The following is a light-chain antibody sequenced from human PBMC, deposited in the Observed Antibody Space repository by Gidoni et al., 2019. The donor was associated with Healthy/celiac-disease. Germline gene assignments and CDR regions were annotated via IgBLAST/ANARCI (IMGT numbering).Light chain of an antibody. Sequence: SSVLTPPPSASVAPGQTARITCGGNNIGSKSVHWYQQKPGQAPVLVVYDDSDRPSGIPERFSGSNSGNTATLTISRVEAGDEADYYCQVWDSSSNHHVVFGGGTKLTVL. CDR3: QVWDSSSNHHVV. CDR2: DDS. CDR1: NIGSKS. J-gene: IGLJ2*01. V-gene: IGLV3-21*02.